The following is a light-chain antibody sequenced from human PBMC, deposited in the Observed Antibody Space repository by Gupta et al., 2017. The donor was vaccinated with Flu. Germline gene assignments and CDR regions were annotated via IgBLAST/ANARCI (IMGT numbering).Light chain of an antibody. CDR2: AAS. J-gene: IGKJ3*01. V-gene: IGKV1-16*01. Sequence: PSSLSAYVGDRVTITCRASQGVSNCLAWFQQKPGKTPKSLIYAASSLQGEIPSRFSGSGSGTDFTLTISDLQPEDFAIYFCQQYKTHPFTFGPGTKVDI. CDR1: QGVSNC. CDR3: QQYKTHPFT.